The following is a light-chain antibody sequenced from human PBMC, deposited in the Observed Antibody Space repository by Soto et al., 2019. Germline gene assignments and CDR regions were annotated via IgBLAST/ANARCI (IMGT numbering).Light chain of an antibody. CDR3: QQRSGWPPALS. J-gene: IGKJ4*01. CDR2: DAS. V-gene: IGKV3-11*01. Sequence: EVVLTQFPATLSLSPGDRATLSCRASQSVNNYIAWYQHRPGQPPRLLMFDASKRATDIPARFSGSGSGTDFTLTISGLEPEDFAVYYCQQRSGWPPALSFGGGTKV. CDR1: QSVNNY.